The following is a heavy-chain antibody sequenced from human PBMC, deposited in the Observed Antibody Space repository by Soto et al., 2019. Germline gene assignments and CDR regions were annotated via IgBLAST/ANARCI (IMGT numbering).Heavy chain of an antibody. V-gene: IGHV3-15*01. CDR3: TTLIAFYYDSSGYDY. D-gene: IGHD3-22*01. CDR1: GFTFSNAW. J-gene: IGHJ4*02. Sequence: GGSLRLSCAASGFTFSNAWMSWVRQAPGKGLEWVGRIKSKTDGGTTDYAAPVKGRFTISRDDSKNTLYLQMNSLKTEDTAVYYCTTLIAFYYDSSGYDYWGQGTLVTVFS. CDR2: IKSKTDGGTT.